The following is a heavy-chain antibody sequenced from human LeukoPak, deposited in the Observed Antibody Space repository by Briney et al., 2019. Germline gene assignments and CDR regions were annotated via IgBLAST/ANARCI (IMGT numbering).Heavy chain of an antibody. CDR2: ISSSSSYI. CDR3: ARDYGYCSSTSCYTFGY. Sequence: GGPLRLSCAASGFTFSSYSMNWVRQAPGKGLEWVSSISSSSSYIYYADSVKGRFTISRDNAKNSLYLQMNSLRAEDTAVYYCARDYGYCSSTSCYTFGYWGQGTLVTVSS. J-gene: IGHJ4*02. V-gene: IGHV3-21*01. CDR1: GFTFSSYS. D-gene: IGHD2-2*02.